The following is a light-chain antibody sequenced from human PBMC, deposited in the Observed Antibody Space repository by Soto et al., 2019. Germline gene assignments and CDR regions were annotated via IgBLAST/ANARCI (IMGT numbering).Light chain of an antibody. Sequence: DIQMTQSPSTLSASVGDRVTITCRAIQSISKWLAWYQQKPGKAPKVLIWDASSLQRGVPSRFSGSGSGTEFTLTISGLQPDDFATYYCQQYNGYYKWTFGQGTKVDIK. CDR1: QSISKW. J-gene: IGKJ1*01. CDR3: QQYNGYYKWT. CDR2: DAS. V-gene: IGKV1-5*01.